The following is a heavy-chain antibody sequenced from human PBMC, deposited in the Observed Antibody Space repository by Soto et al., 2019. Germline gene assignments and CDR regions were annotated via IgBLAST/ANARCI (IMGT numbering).Heavy chain of an antibody. CDR1: GFTFSGSA. J-gene: IGHJ6*02. Sequence: GGSLRLSCAASGFTFSGSAMHWVRQASGKGLEWVGRIRSKANSYATAYAASVKGRFTISRDDSKNTAYLQMNSLKTEDTAVYYCTRRLAAAGTSGMDVWGQGTTVTV. CDR3: TRRLAAAGTSGMDV. V-gene: IGHV3-73*01. CDR2: IRSKANSYAT. D-gene: IGHD6-13*01.